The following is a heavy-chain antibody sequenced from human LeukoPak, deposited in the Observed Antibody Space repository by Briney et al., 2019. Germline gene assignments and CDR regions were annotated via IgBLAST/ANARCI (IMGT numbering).Heavy chain of an antibody. CDR3: ARDSGDTAMVPAYYFDY. J-gene: IGHJ4*02. D-gene: IGHD5-18*01. V-gene: IGHV4-59*12. CDR1: GGSISSYY. Sequence: SETLSLTCTVSGGSISSYYWSWIRQPPGKGLEWIGYIYYSGSTNYNPSLKSRVTISVDTSKNQFSLKLSSVTAADTAVYYCARDSGDTAMVPAYYFDYWGQGTLVTVSS. CDR2: IYYSGST.